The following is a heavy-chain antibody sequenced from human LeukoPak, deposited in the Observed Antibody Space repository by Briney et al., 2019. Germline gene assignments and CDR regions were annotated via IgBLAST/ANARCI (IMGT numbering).Heavy chain of an antibody. D-gene: IGHD6-19*01. V-gene: IGHV4-4*02. CDR2: IYHSGST. CDR1: GGSISGSNW. Sequence: KTSETLSLTCAVSGGSISGSNWWSWVRQPPGKGLEWIGEIYHSGSTNYNPSLKSRVTISEDRSKNQFSLKLSSVTAADTAVYYCARASSGWYSWFDPWGQGTLVTVSS. CDR3: ARASSGWYSWFDP. J-gene: IGHJ5*02.